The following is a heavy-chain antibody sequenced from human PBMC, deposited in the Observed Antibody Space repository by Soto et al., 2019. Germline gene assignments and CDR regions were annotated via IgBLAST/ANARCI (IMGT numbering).Heavy chain of an antibody. D-gene: IGHD5-18*01. CDR1: GGSISSSNW. J-gene: IGHJ4*02. V-gene: IGHV4-4*02. Sequence: QVQLQESGPGLVKPSGTLSLTCAVSGGSISSSNWWSWVRQPPGKGLEWIGEIYHSGSTNYNPSLKSRVTISVDKSKNQFSLKLSSVTAADTAVYYCARGAPNVDTAMVRFLDDSHYFDYWGQGTLVTVSS. CDR2: IYHSGST. CDR3: ARGAPNVDTAMVRFLDDSHYFDY.